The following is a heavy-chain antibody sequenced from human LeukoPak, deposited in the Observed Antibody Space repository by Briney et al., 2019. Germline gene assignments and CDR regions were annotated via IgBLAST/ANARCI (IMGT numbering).Heavy chain of an antibody. J-gene: IGHJ5*02. D-gene: IGHD2-2*01. CDR1: GGTFSSYT. Sequence: SVKVSCKASGGTFSSYTISWVRQAPGQGLEWMGRIIPILGIANYAQKFQGRVTITADKSTSTAYMELSGLRSEDTAVYYCARDCSSTSCYPGFDPWGQGTLVTVSS. CDR2: IIPILGIA. CDR3: ARDCSSTSCYPGFDP. V-gene: IGHV1-69*04.